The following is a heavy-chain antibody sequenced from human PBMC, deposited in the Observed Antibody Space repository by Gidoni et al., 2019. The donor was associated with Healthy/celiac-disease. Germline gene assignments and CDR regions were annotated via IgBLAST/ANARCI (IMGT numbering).Heavy chain of an antibody. J-gene: IGHJ3*02. V-gene: IGHV4-39*01. CDR3: ASSFHDYGGDAFDI. Sequence: QLQLQESGPGLVKPSETLSLTCTVSGGSISSSSSYWGWIRQPPGKGLEWIGSIYYSGSTYYNPSLKSRVTISVDTSKNQFSLKLSSVTAADTAVYYCASSFHDYGGDAFDIWGQGTMVTVSS. D-gene: IGHD4-17*01. CDR2: IYYSGST. CDR1: GGSISSSSSY.